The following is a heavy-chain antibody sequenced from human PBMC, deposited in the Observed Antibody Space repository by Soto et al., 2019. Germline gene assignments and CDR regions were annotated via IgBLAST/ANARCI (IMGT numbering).Heavy chain of an antibody. CDR2: IDPSDSYT. D-gene: IGHD3-22*01. CDR3: ATTGLYESSGWGY. CDR1: GYSFTSYW. J-gene: IGHJ4*02. V-gene: IGHV5-10-1*01. Sequence: ESLKISCKGSGYSFTSYWISWVRQMPGKGLEWMGRIDPSDSYTNYSPSFQGHVTISADKSISTVYLQWSSLKASDTAMYYCATTGLYESSGWGYWGQGTLVTVSS.